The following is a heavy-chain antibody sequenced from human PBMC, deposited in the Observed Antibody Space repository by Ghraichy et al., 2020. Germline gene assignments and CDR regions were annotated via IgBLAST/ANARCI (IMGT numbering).Heavy chain of an antibody. CDR2: IYSSGLT. CDR1: GDSINSYY. Sequence: SQTLSLTCTVSGDSINSYYCSWIRQPPGKGLEWIGDIYSSGLTIYNPSLRSRLSMSVDTSENQISLELSSVTAADTAVYFCASHSSHPNIEFKFDYWGQGILVTVSS. CDR3: ASHSSHPNIEFKFDY. D-gene: IGHD6-19*01. V-gene: IGHV4-4*09. J-gene: IGHJ4*02.